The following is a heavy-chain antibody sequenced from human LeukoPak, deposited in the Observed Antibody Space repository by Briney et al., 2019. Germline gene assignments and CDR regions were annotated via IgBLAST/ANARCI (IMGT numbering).Heavy chain of an antibody. CDR2: VYYSGST. CDR3: ARLTSGNYY. V-gene: IGHV4-39*01. J-gene: IGHJ4*02. Sequence: SETLSLTCTVSGGSISSSSYYWGWIRQPPGKGLEWIGSVYYSGSTYYNPSLKSRVTISVDTPKNQFSLKLGSVTAADTAVYHCARLTSGNYYWGQGTLVTVSS. CDR1: GGSISSSSYY. D-gene: IGHD1-26*01.